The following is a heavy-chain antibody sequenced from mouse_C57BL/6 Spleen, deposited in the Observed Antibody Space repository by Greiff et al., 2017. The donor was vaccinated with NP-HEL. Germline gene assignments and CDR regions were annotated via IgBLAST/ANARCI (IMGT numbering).Heavy chain of an antibody. Sequence: VQLVESGPELVKPGASVKISCKASGYAFSSSWMNWVKQRPGKGLEWIGRIYPGDGDTNYNGKFKGKATLTADKSSSTAYMQLSSLTSEDSAVYFCASSKSSYYFDYWGQGTTLTVSS. D-gene: IGHD2-5*01. CDR2: IYPGDGDT. CDR1: GYAFSSSW. CDR3: ASSKSSYYFDY. V-gene: IGHV1-82*01. J-gene: IGHJ2*01.